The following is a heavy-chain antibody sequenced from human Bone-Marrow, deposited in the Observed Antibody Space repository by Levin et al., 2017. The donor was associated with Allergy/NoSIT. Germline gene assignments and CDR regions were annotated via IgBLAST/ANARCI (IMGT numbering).Heavy chain of an antibody. CDR3: TTDRSATGGVSDWDPFDN. Sequence: SCAASGFTFNHFAMHWVRQAPGKGLEWVAIIYFDGSEKYYADSVKGRFTISRDDSKNTLYLQMSGLRVEDTAMYYCTTDRSATGGVSDWDPFDNWGQGTLVTVSS. CDR2: IYFDGSEK. J-gene: IGHJ4*02. V-gene: IGHV3-33*01. D-gene: IGHD2-21*02. CDR1: GFTFNHFA.